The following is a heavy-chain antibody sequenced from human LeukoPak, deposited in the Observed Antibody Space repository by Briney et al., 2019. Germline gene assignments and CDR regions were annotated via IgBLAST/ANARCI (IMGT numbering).Heavy chain of an antibody. D-gene: IGHD3-22*01. CDR2: ISYDGSNK. CDR3: AREIYYYDSSGYYFGAFDI. J-gene: IGHJ3*02. CDR1: GXTFSSYA. V-gene: IGHV3-30-3*01. Sequence: PGGSLRLSCAASGXTFSSYAMHWVRQAPGKGLEWVAVISYDGSNKYYADSVKGRFTISRDNSKNTLYLQMNSLRAEDTAVYYCAREIYYYDSSGYYFGAFDIWGQGTMVTVSS.